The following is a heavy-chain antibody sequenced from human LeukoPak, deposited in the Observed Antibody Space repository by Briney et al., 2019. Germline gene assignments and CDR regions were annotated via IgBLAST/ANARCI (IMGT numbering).Heavy chain of an antibody. CDR3: AKDSGSYELEDLDDY. V-gene: IGHV3-30*18. CDR1: XTFSXXG. J-gene: IGHJ4*02. Sequence: XTFSXXGMHWVRQAPGKGLEWVAVISYDGSNKYYADSVKGRFTISRDNSKNTLYLQMNSLRAEDTAVYYCAKDSGSYELEDLDDYWGQGTLVTVSS. CDR2: ISYDGSNK. D-gene: IGHD1-26*01.